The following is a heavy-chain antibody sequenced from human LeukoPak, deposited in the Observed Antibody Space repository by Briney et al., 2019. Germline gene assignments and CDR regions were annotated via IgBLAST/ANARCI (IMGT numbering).Heavy chain of an antibody. D-gene: IGHD3-22*01. Sequence: ASVKVSCKASGYTFTSYDINWVRQATGQGLEWMGWMNPNSGNTGYAQKFQGRVTMTRNTSISTAYMELSSLRSEDTAVYYCARGITMIVVVARDYMDVWGKGTTVTVSS. CDR3: ARGITMIVVVARDYMDV. V-gene: IGHV1-8*01. CDR2: MNPNSGNT. J-gene: IGHJ6*03. CDR1: GYTFTSYD.